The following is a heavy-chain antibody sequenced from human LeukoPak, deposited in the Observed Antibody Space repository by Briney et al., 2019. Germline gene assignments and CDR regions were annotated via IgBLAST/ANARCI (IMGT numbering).Heavy chain of an antibody. CDR3: ARFSIAAAGTSSFDY. Sequence: SETLSLTCTVSGGSISSYYWSWIRQPPGKGLEWIGYIYYSGSTNYNPSLKSRVTISVDTSKNQFSPKLSSVTAADTAVYYCARFSIAAAGTSSFDYWGQGTLVTVSS. J-gene: IGHJ4*02. CDR1: GGSISSYY. D-gene: IGHD6-13*01. V-gene: IGHV4-59*01. CDR2: IYYSGST.